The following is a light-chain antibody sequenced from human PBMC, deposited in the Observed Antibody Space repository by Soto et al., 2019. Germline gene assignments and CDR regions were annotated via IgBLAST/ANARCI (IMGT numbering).Light chain of an antibody. Sequence: QSVLTQPASVSGSPGQSITISCTGTSSDVGGYNYVSWYQQHPGKAPKLMSYDVSTRHSGVSNRFSGSKSDNTASLTISGLHAEDEADYYCSSYTSSSFYVVGTGTKLTVL. CDR2: DVS. J-gene: IGLJ1*01. CDR3: SSYTSSSFYV. V-gene: IGLV2-14*01. CDR1: SSDVGGYNY.